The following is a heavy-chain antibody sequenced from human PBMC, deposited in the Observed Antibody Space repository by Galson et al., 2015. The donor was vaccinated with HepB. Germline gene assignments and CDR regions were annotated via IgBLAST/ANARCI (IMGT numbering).Heavy chain of an antibody. Sequence: ETLSLTCTVSGGSVNSGSYYWSWIRQPPGKGLEWIGYIYYSGSTNYNPSLKSRVTISVDTSKNHFSLKLSSVTAADTAVYYCARVPITMVRSYWYFDLWGRGTLVTVSS. J-gene: IGHJ2*01. CDR1: GGSVNSGSYY. V-gene: IGHV4-61*03. CDR2: IYYSGST. D-gene: IGHD3-10*01. CDR3: ARVPITMVRSYWYFDL.